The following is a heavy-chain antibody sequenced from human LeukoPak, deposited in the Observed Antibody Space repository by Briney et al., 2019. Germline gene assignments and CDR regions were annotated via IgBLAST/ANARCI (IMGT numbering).Heavy chain of an antibody. Sequence: SETLSLTCTVSGGSISSGDYYWSWIRQPPGTGLEWIGDIYYSGSTYYNPSLKSRVTISVDTPKNQFSLKLSSVTAADTAVYYCARDKRVVPATYYYYYMDVWGKGTTVTVSS. J-gene: IGHJ6*03. CDR1: GGSISSGDYY. V-gene: IGHV4-30-4*08. D-gene: IGHD2-2*01. CDR2: IYYSGST. CDR3: ARDKRVVPATYYYYYMDV.